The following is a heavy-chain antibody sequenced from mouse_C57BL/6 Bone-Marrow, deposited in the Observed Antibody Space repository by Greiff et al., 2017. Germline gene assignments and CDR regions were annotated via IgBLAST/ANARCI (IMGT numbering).Heavy chain of an antibody. Sequence: QLQQPGAELVMPGASVKLSCKASGYTFTSYWMHWVKQRPGQGLEWIGEIDPSDSYTNYNQKFKGKSTLTVDKSSSTAYMQLSSLTSEDSAVYYCARELRPHYFDYWGQGTTLTVSS. V-gene: IGHV1-69*01. CDR1: GYTFTSYW. J-gene: IGHJ2*01. D-gene: IGHD3-2*02. CDR2: IDPSDSYT. CDR3: ARELRPHYFDY.